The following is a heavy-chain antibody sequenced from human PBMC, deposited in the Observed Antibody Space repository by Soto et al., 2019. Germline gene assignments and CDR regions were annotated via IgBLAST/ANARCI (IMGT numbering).Heavy chain of an antibody. CDR2: ISAYNGNT. J-gene: IGHJ4*02. Sequence: QVQLVQSGAEVKKPGASVKVSCKASGYTFASYAISWMRQAPGQGLEWMGWISAYNGNTNYAQKPQGRVTMTPDTSTSTAYVELRSLRSDDTAVYYCASDPPPPDYWGQGTLVTVSS. CDR3: ASDPPPPDY. V-gene: IGHV1-18*01. CDR1: GYTFASYA.